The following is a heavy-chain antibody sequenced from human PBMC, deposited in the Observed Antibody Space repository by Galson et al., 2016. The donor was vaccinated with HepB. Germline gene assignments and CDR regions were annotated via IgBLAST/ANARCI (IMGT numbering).Heavy chain of an antibody. CDR1: GFTFSSYW. CDR2: IKSDGRET. D-gene: IGHD3-10*01. V-gene: IGHV3-74*01. J-gene: IGHJ6*02. CDR3: ASDGVFYGMDV. Sequence: SLRLSCAASGFTFSSYWMHWVRQAPGKGLVWVSRIKSDGRETTYADSVKGRFTITRDNAENTLYLHMNSLRADDTAVYYCASDGVFYGMDVGGQGTTVTVS.